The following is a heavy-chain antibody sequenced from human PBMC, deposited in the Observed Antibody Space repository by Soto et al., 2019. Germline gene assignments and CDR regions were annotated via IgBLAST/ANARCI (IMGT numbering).Heavy chain of an antibody. CDR3: ARDQGIAAAGTRWFDP. CDR1: GGTFSSYA. Sequence: QVQLVQSGAEVKKPGSSVKVSCKASGGTFSSYAISWVRQAPGQGLEWMGGIIPIFGTANYAQKFQGRVTITADESTSTAYMELGILKSEDTAVYYCARDQGIAAAGTRWFDPWGQGTLVTVSS. D-gene: IGHD6-13*01. J-gene: IGHJ5*02. CDR2: IIPIFGTA. V-gene: IGHV1-69*01.